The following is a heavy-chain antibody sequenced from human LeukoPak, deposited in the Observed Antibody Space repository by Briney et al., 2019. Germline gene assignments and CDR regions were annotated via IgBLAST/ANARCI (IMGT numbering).Heavy chain of an antibody. CDR2: INHGGST. J-gene: IGHJ4*02. V-gene: IGHV4-34*01. CDR1: GGSFSGYY. D-gene: IGHD2-21*02. CDR3: AKWGPHCVGDYCPALDS. Sequence: SETLSLTCAVYGGSFSGYYWSWIRQPPGKGLEWIGEINHGGSTNYNPSLKSRVTISVDTSKNQFSLKLSSVTAADTAVYYCAKWGPHCVGDYCPALDSWGQGTLVTVSS.